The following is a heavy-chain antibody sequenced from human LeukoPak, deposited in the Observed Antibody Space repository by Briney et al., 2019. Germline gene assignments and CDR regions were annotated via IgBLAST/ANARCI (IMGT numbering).Heavy chain of an antibody. CDR2: INHSGST. CDR1: GGSFSGYY. D-gene: IGHD3-22*01. J-gene: IGHJ4*02. Sequence: SETLSLTCAVYGGSFSGYYWSWIRQPPGKGLEWIGEINHSGSTNYNPSLKSRVTISVDASKNQFSLKLSSVTAADTAVYYCARATYYYDSSGYYFDYWGQGTLVTVSS. CDR3: ARATYYYDSSGYYFDY. V-gene: IGHV4-34*01.